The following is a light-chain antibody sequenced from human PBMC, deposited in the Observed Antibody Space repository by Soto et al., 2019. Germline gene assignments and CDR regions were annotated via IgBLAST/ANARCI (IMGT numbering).Light chain of an antibody. CDR3: SSYTSSSNYV. J-gene: IGLJ1*01. CDR2: DVS. V-gene: IGLV2-14*01. Sequence: QSALTQPASVSGSPGQSITISCTGTSSDVGGYNYVSWYQQHPGKATQLMIYDVSNRPSGVSNRFSGSKSGNTASLTISGLQAEDEADYYCSSYTSSSNYVFGTGTKLTVL. CDR1: SSDVGGYNY.